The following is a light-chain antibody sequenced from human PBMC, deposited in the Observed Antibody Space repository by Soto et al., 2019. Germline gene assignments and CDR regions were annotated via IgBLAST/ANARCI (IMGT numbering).Light chain of an antibody. CDR2: EAS. CDR3: QQYIRWPLT. J-gene: IGKJ4*01. Sequence: EIVVTQFPVTLAVAAWERVTLSFRASQSIGNTLAWYLQKPGQPPRLLIYEASTRATDVPARFSGSGSGAEFTLVISSLQSEDFAVYYCQQYIRWPLTFGGGTKVDIK. V-gene: IGKV3-15*01. CDR1: QSIGNT.